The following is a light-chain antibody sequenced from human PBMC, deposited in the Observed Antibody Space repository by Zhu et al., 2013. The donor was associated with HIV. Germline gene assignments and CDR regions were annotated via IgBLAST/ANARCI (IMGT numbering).Light chain of an antibody. CDR3: QEYNSYWT. J-gene: IGKJ1*01. CDR2: DTS. Sequence: AIPLTQSPSSLSASVGDRVTITCRTSQGLSSAVAWYQQKPGKAPNLLIYDTSSLQSGVPSRFSGSGAGTDFTLTISSLQPEDSATYYCQEYNSYWTFGQGTKVEIK. CDR1: QGLSSA. V-gene: IGKV1-13*02.